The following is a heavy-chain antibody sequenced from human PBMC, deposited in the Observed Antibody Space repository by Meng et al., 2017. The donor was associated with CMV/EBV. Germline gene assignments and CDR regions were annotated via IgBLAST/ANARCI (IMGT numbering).Heavy chain of an antibody. J-gene: IGHJ4*02. D-gene: IGHD3-22*01. CDR3: ARDFFEDTHNTYYYDSSGYYTRYDY. Sequence: SETLSLTCAVYGGSFSGYYWSWIRQPPGKGLEWIGEINHSGSTNYNPSLKSRVTISVDTSKNQFSLKLSSVTAADTAVYYCARDFFEDTHNTYYYDSSGYYTRYDYWGQGTLVTVSS. V-gene: IGHV4-34*01. CDR1: GGSFSGYY. CDR2: INHSGST.